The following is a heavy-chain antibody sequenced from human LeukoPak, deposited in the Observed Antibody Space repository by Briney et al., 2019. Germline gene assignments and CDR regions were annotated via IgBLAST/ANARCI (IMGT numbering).Heavy chain of an antibody. Sequence: GGSLRLSCAASGFTFSSYAMYWVHQAPGKGLEWVSGIFGRGGSTHYADSVKGRFTISRDNSKNTLYLHMNSLRAEDTAVYYCAKDPSGASIVRYFDYWGQGTLVIVSS. CDR1: GFTFSSYA. J-gene: IGHJ4*02. D-gene: IGHD3-16*02. V-gene: IGHV3-23*01. CDR2: IFGRGGST. CDR3: AKDPSGASIVRYFDY.